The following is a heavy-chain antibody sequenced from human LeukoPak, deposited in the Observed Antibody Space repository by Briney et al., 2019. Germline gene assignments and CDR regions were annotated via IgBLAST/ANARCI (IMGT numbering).Heavy chain of an antibody. Sequence: GGSLRPSCAASGFTFSSYWMHWVRQAPGKGLVWVSRINSDGSSTSYADSVKGRFTISRDNAKNTLYLPMNSLRAEDTAVYYCARDRDDSSGYYPDYWGQGTLVTVSS. J-gene: IGHJ4*02. CDR2: INSDGSST. CDR3: ARDRDDSSGYYPDY. D-gene: IGHD3-22*01. CDR1: GFTFSSYW. V-gene: IGHV3-74*01.